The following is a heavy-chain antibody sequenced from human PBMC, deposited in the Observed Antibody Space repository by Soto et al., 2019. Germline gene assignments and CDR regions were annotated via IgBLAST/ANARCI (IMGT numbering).Heavy chain of an antibody. Sequence: QVQLQQWGAGLLKPSETLSLTCAVYGGPFSGYYWSWIRQPPGKGLEWIGEINDSGSTNHNPSLKSRVIISGDTSKNQFSLKLTSVTAADTAVYYCARGGRGYGMDVWGQGTTVTVSS. V-gene: IGHV4-34*01. CDR2: INDSGST. D-gene: IGHD3-16*01. CDR1: GGPFSGYY. J-gene: IGHJ6*02. CDR3: ARGGRGYGMDV.